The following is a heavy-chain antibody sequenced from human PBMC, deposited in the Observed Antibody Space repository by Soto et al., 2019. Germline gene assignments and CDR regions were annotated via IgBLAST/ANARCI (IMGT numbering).Heavy chain of an antibody. V-gene: IGHV3-23*01. CDR2: ISGSAGST. Sequence: EVQLLESGGGLVQPGGSLRLSCAASGFTFSTYAMTWVRQAPGKGLEWVSGISGSAGSTYYADSVKGRFTISRDNSENTLYLQMNSLRAEDTPVYYCAKTAWGRVSAGRDKYYVAYWGQGTLVTVSS. J-gene: IGHJ4*02. D-gene: IGHD6-13*01. CDR3: AKTAWGRVSAGRDKYYVAY. CDR1: GFTFSTYA.